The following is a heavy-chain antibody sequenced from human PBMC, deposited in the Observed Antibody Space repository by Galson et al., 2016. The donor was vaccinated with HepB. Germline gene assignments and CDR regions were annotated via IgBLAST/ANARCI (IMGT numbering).Heavy chain of an antibody. Sequence: SLRLSCAASGFTFSRYPMHWVRQAPGKGLEWVAVIWYDGGKKYYADSVKGRFAISRDNSKNTLYLQMNSLRAEDTAVYYCASACSSTTCYGDFDYWGQGTLVTVSS. J-gene: IGHJ4*02. CDR3: ASACSSTTCYGDFDY. D-gene: IGHD2-2*01. V-gene: IGHV3-33*08. CDR2: IWYDGGKK. CDR1: GFTFSRYP.